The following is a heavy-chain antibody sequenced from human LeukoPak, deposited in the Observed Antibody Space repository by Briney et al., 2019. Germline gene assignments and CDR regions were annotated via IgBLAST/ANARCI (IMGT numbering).Heavy chain of an antibody. V-gene: IGHV3-23*01. CDR2: ISGSGGFT. CDR1: GFTFRNYG. J-gene: IGHJ4*02. CDR3: AKGQTTVRGFFDY. D-gene: IGHD4-17*01. Sequence: GGSPRLSCAASGFTFRNYGMHWVRQAPGKGLEWVSVISGSGGFTYHADSVKGRFTISRDNSKNTLYLEMNTVRAEDTAVYYCAKGQTTVRGFFDYWGQGTLVTVSS.